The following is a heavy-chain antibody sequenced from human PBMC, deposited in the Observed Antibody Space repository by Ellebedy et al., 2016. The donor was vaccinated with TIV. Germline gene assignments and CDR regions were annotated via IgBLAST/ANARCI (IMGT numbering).Heavy chain of an antibody. CDR2: IYFSGGT. V-gene: IGHV4-59*01. CDR1: GGSISNYY. J-gene: IGHJ4*02. CDR3: ARGLRGPFDY. Sequence: MPSETLSLTCTVSGGSISNYYWSWIRQSPGKGLEWIGYIYFSGGTNYNPSLNSRVTISLDRSKNQYSLKLSSVTAADTAVYYFARGLRGPFDYWGQGTLVTVSS.